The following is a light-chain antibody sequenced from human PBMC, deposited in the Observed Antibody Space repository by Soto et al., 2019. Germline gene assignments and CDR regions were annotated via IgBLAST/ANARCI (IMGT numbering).Light chain of an antibody. V-gene: IGLV2-14*01. CDR1: SSDVGGYNY. CDR3: SSYTSSRTVV. CDR2: EVS. Sequence: QSVLTQPASVSGSPGQSITISCTGTSSDVGGYNYVSWYQQHPGKVPKLMIYEVSNRPSGVSNRFSGSKSGNTASLTISGLQTEDEADYYCSSYTSSRTVVFGGGTKLTVL. J-gene: IGLJ2*01.